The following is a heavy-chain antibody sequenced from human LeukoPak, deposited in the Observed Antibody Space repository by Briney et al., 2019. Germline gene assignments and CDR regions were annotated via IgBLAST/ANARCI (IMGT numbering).Heavy chain of an antibody. D-gene: IGHD3-22*01. CDR1: GYTFTSYG. J-gene: IGHJ4*02. CDR2: ISAYNGNT. V-gene: IGHV1-18*01. CDR3: ARVGYDSSGCYYVYFDY. Sequence: ASVKVSCKASGYTFTSYGISWVRQAPGQGLEWMGWISAYNGNTNYAQKLQGRVTMTTDTSTSTAYMELRSLRSDDTAVYYCARVGYDSSGCYYVYFDYWGQGTLVTVSS.